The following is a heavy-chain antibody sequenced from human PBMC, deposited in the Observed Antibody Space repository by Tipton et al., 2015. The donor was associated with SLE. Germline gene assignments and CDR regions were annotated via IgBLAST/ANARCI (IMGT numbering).Heavy chain of an antibody. V-gene: IGHV3-23*01. CDR2: INSGGGE. D-gene: IGHD6-13*01. CDR3: AKDSFSGDASSSWYGTDH. Sequence: SLRLSCAASGFTFSTYSMTWVRPAPGKGLEWGVSINSGGGENYADSVKGRFTISRDNSKNTVDLQMNSLRVEDTALYYCAKDSFSGDASSSWYGTDHWGQGILVTVSS. CDR1: GFTFSTYS. J-gene: IGHJ4*02.